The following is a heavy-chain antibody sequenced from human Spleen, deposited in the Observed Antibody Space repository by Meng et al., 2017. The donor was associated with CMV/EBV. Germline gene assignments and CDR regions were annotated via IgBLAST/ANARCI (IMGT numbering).Heavy chain of an antibody. J-gene: IGHJ3*02. V-gene: IGHV3-23*03. CDR1: GFTFSSYA. Sequence: GGSLRLSCAASGFTFSSYAMSWVRQAPGKGLEWVSVIYSGGSSTYYADSVKGRFTISRDNSKNTLYLQMNSLRAEDTAVYYFAITPLVGADAAFDIWGQGTMVTVSS. CDR2: IYSGGSST. CDR3: AITPLVGADAAFDI. D-gene: IGHD1-26*01.